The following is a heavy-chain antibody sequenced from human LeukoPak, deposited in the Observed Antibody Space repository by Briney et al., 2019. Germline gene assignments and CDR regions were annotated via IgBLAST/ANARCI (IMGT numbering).Heavy chain of an antibody. Sequence: GASLKVSCKASGCTFSSYAISWVRQAPGQGLEWMGGIIPIFGTANYAQKFQGRVTMTRNTSISTAYMELSSLRSEDTAVYYCASGWELEGMDVWGQGTTVTVSS. V-gene: IGHV1-69*05. CDR3: ASGWELEGMDV. J-gene: IGHJ6*02. CDR1: GCTFSSYA. CDR2: IIPIFGTA. D-gene: IGHD1-26*01.